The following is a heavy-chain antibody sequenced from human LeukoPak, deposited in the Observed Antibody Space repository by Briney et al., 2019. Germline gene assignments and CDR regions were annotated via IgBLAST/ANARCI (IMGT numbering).Heavy chain of an antibody. J-gene: IGHJ6*03. CDR3: ARDAYCGGDCYSTYYYYYYMDV. CDR2: IIPIFGTA. D-gene: IGHD2-21*01. CDR1: GGTFSSYA. V-gene: IGHV1-69*13. Sequence: ASVKVSCKASGGTFSSYAISWVRQAPGQGLEWMGGIIPIFGTANYAQKFQGRVTITADESTSTAYMELSSLRSEDTAVYYCARDAYCGGDCYSTYYYYYYMDVWGKGTTVTVSS.